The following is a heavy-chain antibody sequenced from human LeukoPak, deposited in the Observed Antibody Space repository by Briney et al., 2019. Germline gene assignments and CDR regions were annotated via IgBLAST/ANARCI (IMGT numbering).Heavy chain of an antibody. Sequence: SETLSLTCAVYGGSFSGYYWSWIRQPPGKGLEWIGEINHSGSTNYNPSLKSRVTISVDTSKNQFSLKLSSVTAADTAVYYCARDQLLYPLVLYSYGYRSSWFDPWGQGTLVTVSS. CDR3: ARDQLLYPLVLYSYGYRSSWFDP. CDR2: INHSGST. J-gene: IGHJ5*02. CDR1: GGSFSGYY. V-gene: IGHV4-34*01. D-gene: IGHD5-18*01.